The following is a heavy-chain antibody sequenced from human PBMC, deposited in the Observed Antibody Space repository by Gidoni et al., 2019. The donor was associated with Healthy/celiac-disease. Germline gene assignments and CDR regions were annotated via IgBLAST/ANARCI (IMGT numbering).Heavy chain of an antibody. J-gene: IGHJ5*02. Sequence: QVQLVEAGGGVVQPGRYLRLYCAASGFTFSSYAMHWVRQAPGKGLGWVAVISYDGSNKYYADSVKGRFTISRDNSKNTLYLQMNSLRAEDTAVYYCARDHSSSFAGFDPWGQGTLVTVSS. CDR1: GFTFSSYA. CDR2: ISYDGSNK. CDR3: ARDHSSSFAGFDP. V-gene: IGHV3-30*04. D-gene: IGHD6-6*01.